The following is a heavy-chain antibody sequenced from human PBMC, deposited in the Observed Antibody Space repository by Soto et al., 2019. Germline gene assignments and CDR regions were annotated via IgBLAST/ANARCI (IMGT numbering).Heavy chain of an antibody. V-gene: IGHV4-34*01. Sequence: TSETLSLTCAVYGGSFSGYYWTWIRQPPGTGLEWIGHTYHRGSANYNPSLKSRVTISVDISKSQFSLRLTSVTAADTAVYYCARYNAASGTYYFDFWGQGALVTVSS. CDR1: GGSFSGYY. CDR3: ARYNAASGTYYFDF. J-gene: IGHJ4*02. CDR2: TYHRGSA. D-gene: IGHD6-13*01.